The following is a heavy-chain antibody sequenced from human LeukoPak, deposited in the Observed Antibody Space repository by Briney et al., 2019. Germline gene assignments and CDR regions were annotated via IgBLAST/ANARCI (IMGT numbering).Heavy chain of an antibody. J-gene: IGHJ6*03. CDR1: GYTFTSYG. CDR3: ARYRLRSYYMDV. V-gene: IGHV1-18*01. D-gene: IGHD4-17*01. CDR2: ISAYNGNT. Sequence: GAAVKVSCKASGYTFTSYGISWVRQAPGQGVEWMGWISAYNGNTNYAQKLQGRVTMTTDKSTSTAYMELRSLRSDDTAVYYCARYRLRSYYMDVWGKGTTVTVSS.